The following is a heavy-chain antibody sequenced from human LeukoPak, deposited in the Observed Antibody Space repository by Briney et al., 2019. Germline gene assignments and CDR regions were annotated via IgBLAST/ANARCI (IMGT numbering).Heavy chain of an antibody. J-gene: IGHJ6*03. CDR3: ARQGAAGKYYYYYMDV. CDR1: GYIFTNYW. CDR2: IYPDDSNT. V-gene: IGHV5-51*01. Sequence: GESLKISCQGSGYIFTNYWIGWVRQMPGQGLEWMGIIYPDDSNTIYGPSFQGQVTISADKSINTAYLEWSSLKASDTAIYYCARQGAAGKYYYYYMDVWGKGTTVTVSS. D-gene: IGHD6-13*01.